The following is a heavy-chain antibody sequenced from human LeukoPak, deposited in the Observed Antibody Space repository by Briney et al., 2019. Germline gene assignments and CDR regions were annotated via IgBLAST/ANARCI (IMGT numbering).Heavy chain of an antibody. D-gene: IGHD2-21*02. V-gene: IGHV3-21*04. CDR2: ISSSSSYI. CDR3: ARDRETAEKAEYFQH. CDR1: GFTFSSYS. J-gene: IGHJ1*01. Sequence: GGSLRLSCAASGFTFSSYSMNWVRQAPGKGLEWVSSISSSSSYIYYADSVKGRFTISRDNAKNSLYLQMNSLRAEDTAVYYCARDRETAEKAEYFQHWGQGTLVTVSS.